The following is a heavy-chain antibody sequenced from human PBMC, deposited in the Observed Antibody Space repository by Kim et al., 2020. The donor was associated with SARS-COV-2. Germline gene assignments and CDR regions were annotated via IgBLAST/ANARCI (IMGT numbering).Heavy chain of an antibody. D-gene: IGHD2-2*01. Sequence: GGSLRLSCTASGFTFNLYALSWVRQAPGKGLEWVSAIAGGGQYTYYAASVRGRFTISRDNSKNKLYLQMNSLRADDTAVYYCAKESRGASTGNYFDYWGQGALVTVSS. V-gene: IGHV3-23*01. CDR1: GFTFNLYA. CDR3: AKESRGASTGNYFDY. CDR2: IAGGGQYT. J-gene: IGHJ4*02.